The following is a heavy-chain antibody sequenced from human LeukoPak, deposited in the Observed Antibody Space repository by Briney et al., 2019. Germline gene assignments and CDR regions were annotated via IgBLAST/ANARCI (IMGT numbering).Heavy chain of an antibody. CDR2: ISSRSGYI. V-gene: IGHV3-21*01. CDR1: GFTFSSYS. J-gene: IGHJ4*02. D-gene: IGHD1-14*01. Sequence: GGSLRLSCAASGFTFSSYSMNWVRQAPGKGLEWVSSISSRSGYIYYADSVKGRFTISRDNAKNSLYLQMNSLRAEDTAVYYCARDPTAATPQYFDYWGQGTLVTVSS. CDR3: ARDPTAATPQYFDY.